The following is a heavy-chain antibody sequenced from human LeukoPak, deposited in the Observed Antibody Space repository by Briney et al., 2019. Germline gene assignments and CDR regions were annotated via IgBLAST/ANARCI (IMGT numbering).Heavy chain of an antibody. Sequence: PGGSLRLSCAASGFTVSSNYMSWVRQAPGKGLEWVSVIYSGGSTYYADSVKGRFTISRGNSKNTLYLQMNSLRAEDTAVYYCARVDTYSYGYDYWGQGTLVTVSS. D-gene: IGHD5-18*01. CDR1: GFTVSSNY. V-gene: IGHV3-53*01. CDR2: IYSGGST. J-gene: IGHJ4*02. CDR3: ARVDTYSYGYDY.